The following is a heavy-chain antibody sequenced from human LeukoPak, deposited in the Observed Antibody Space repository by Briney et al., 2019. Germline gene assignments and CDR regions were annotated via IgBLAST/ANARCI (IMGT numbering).Heavy chain of an antibody. V-gene: IGHV3-48*01. CDR3: ASSGSYYMGY. J-gene: IGHJ4*02. Sequence: HAGGSLRLSCAASGFSFSTYNMNWVRRAPGKGLEWLSYISSSSSTYHADSVKGRFTISRDNAKNSLYLQMNSLRADDTAIYYCASSGSYYMGYWGQGALVTVSS. D-gene: IGHD1-26*01. CDR1: GFSFSTYN. CDR2: ISSSSST.